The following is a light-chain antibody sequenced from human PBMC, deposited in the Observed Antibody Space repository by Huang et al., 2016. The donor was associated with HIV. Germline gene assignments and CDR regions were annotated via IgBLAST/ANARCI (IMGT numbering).Light chain of an antibody. CDR1: QSVSGY. CDR2: NTP. Sequence: EIVLTQSPATLSLSPGERATFSCRAVQSVSGYLAWYQQKPGQAPRLLIYNTPNRAAGIPVRFSGSGSVTDFTLTISSLEPEDFAIYYCQLRTNRPPRYTFGQGTKLEI. V-gene: IGKV3-11*01. J-gene: IGKJ2*01. CDR3: QLRTNRPPRYT.